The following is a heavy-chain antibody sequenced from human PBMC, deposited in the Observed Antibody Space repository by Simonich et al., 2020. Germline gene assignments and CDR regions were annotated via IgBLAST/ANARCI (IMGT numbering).Heavy chain of an antibody. CDR3: ARDSSYYAFDI. CDR2: IRSSSITI. D-gene: IGHD5-12*01. Sequence: EVQLVESGGGLVQPGGSLRLSCAASGFTFSSYSMNWVRQAPGKGLEWVSYIRSSSITIYYADSVKGRFTISRDNAKNSLYLQMNSLRAEDTAVYYCARDSSYYAFDIWGQGTMVTVSS. CDR1: GFTFSSYS. J-gene: IGHJ3*02. V-gene: IGHV3-48*01.